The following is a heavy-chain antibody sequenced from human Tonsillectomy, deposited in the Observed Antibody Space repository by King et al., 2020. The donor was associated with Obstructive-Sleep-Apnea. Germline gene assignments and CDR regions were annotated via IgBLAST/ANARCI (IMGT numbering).Heavy chain of an antibody. J-gene: IGHJ4*02. CDR3: VEDFREHWSLDS. Sequence: VQLVESGGGVVQPGRSLRLSCAASGFTFSTYGMHWVRQAPGKGLEWVAIISYDGSNKFHADSVKGRFTISRDNSKNTLYLQMNSLRPEDTAVYYCVEDFREHWSLDSWGQGTLVTVSS. D-gene: IGHD3-3*01. CDR2: ISYDGSNK. CDR1: GFTFSTYG. V-gene: IGHV3-30*18.